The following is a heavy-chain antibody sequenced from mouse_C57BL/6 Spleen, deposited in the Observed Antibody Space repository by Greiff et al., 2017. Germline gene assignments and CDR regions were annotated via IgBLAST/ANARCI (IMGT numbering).Heavy chain of an antibody. CDR2: IDPNSGGT. J-gene: IGHJ2*01. CDR3: ARGDSFTTVVAYYFDY. D-gene: IGHD1-1*01. Sequence: QVQLQQPGAELVKPGASVKLSCKASGYTFTSYWMHWVKQRPGRGLEWIGRIDPNSGGTKYNEKFKSKATLTVDKPSSTAYMQLSSLTSEDSAVYYCARGDSFTTVVAYYFDYWGQGTTLTVSS. V-gene: IGHV1-62-3*01. CDR1: GYTFTSYW.